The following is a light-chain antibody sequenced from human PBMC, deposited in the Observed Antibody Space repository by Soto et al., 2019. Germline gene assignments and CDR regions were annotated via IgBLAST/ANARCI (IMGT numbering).Light chain of an antibody. V-gene: IGLV2-23*02. CDR2: EVS. CDR3: CSYAGSSTSYV. Sequence: QSVLTQPASVSGSPGQSITISCTGTSSDVGSYNLVSWYQQHPGKAPNLMIYEVSQRPSGVSNRFSGSKSGNTASLTISGLQAEDEADYYCCSYAGSSTSYVFGNGTKVTVL. J-gene: IGLJ1*01. CDR1: SSDVGSYNL.